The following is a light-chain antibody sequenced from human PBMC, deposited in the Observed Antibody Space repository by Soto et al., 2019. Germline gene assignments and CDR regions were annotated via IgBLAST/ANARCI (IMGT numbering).Light chain of an antibody. Sequence: EILMTQSPATLSVSPGERATLSCRASQSVSSSLAWYQQKPGQAPRLLIYGASTRATGVPARFSGSGSGTEFALTISSLQSEDFAVYYCQQCYNWPLTFGGGTKLEIK. CDR2: GAS. CDR3: QQCYNWPLT. V-gene: IGKV3-15*01. J-gene: IGKJ4*01. CDR1: QSVSSS.